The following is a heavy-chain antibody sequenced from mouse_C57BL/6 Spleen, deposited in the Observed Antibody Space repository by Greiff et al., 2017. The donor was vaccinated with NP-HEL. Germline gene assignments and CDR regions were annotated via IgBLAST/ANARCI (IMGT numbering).Heavy chain of an antibody. V-gene: IGHV1-15*01. CDR2: IDPETGGT. CDR3: RVGGGNNEDY. CDR1: GYTFTDYE. Sequence: VQLQQSGAELVRPGASVTLSCKASGYTFTDYEMHWVKQTPVHGLEWIGAIDPETGGTAYNQKFKGKAILTVDKSSSTAYMELRSLTSEDSAVYYCRVGGGNNEDYWGQGTTLTVSS. D-gene: IGHD1-1*02. J-gene: IGHJ2*01.